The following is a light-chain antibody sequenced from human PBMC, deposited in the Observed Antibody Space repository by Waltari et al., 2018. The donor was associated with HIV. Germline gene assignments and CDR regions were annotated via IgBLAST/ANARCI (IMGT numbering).Light chain of an antibody. Sequence: QSVLTQPPSASGTPGQRVTISCSGSSSNIGSNTVNWYRQLPGTAPKLLIYSNTRRPAGVPVRFSGSKSGTSASRSISGRQSDYEADYYCATWDDSLNGWVFGGGTKLTVL. V-gene: IGLV1-44*01. J-gene: IGLJ3*02. CDR2: SNT. CDR3: ATWDDSLNGWV. CDR1: SSNIGSNT.